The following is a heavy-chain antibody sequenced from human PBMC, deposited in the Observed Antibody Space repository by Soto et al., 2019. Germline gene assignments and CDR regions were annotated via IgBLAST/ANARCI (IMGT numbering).Heavy chain of an antibody. CDR1: GYSFTSYW. CDR2: IDPSDSYT. J-gene: IGHJ6*02. CDR3: ARIVVVPAADYYYYYGMDV. Sequence: GESLKISCKGSGYSFTSYWISWVRQMPGKGLEWMGRIDPSDSYTNYSPSFQGHVTISADKSISTAYLQWSSLKASDTAMYYCARIVVVPAADYYYYYGMDVWGQGTTVTVSS. V-gene: IGHV5-10-1*01. D-gene: IGHD2-2*01.